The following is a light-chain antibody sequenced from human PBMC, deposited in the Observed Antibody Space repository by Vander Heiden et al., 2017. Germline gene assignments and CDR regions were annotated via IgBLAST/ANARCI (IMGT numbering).Light chain of an antibody. J-gene: IGLJ1*01. CDR2: GNS. CDR1: SSNIGAGYD. CDR3: QSYDSSLSGYV. V-gene: IGLV1-40*01. Sequence: QSVLTQPPSVSAAPGPRVTISFTGSSSNIGAGYDVHWYQQFPTTAPKLLIAGNSYRPSGVPDRFSGSKSGTSASLAITGLQAEDEADYYCQSYDSSLSGYVFGTGTKVTVL.